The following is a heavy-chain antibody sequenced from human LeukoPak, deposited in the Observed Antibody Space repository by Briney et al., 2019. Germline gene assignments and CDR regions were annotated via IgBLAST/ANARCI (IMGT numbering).Heavy chain of an antibody. CDR1: GYTFTSYA. V-gene: IGHV1-3*01. CDR3: ARFERERAFDI. D-gene: IGHD1-1*01. Sequence: ASVKVSCKASGYTFTSYAMHWVRQAPGQRLEWMGWIHAGNGNTKYSQKFQGRVTITRDTSASTAYMELSSLRSEDTAVYYCARFERERAFDIWGQGTMVTVSS. CDR2: IHAGNGNT. J-gene: IGHJ3*02.